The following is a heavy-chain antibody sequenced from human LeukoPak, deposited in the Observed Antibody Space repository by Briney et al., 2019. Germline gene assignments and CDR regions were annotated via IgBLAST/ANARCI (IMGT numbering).Heavy chain of an antibody. Sequence: GGSLRLSCAASGFTFSSYAMHWVRQAPDKGLEWVAVISYDGSNKYYADSVKGRFTISRDNSKNTLYLQMNSLRAEDTAVYYCARARRGCSSTSCYGGNFDYWGQGTLVTVSS. V-gene: IGHV3-30-3*01. CDR2: ISYDGSNK. CDR3: ARARRGCSSTSCYGGNFDY. D-gene: IGHD2-2*01. CDR1: GFTFSSYA. J-gene: IGHJ4*02.